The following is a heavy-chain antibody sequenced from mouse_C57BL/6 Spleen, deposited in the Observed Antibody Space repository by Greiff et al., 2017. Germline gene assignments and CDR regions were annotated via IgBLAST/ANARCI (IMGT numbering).Heavy chain of an antibody. CDR2: IYPGSGNT. Sequence: QVQLQQSGPELVKPGASVKISCKASGYTFTDYYINWVKQRPGQGLAWIGWIYPGSGNTKYNEKFKGKATLTVDTSSSTAYMQLSSLTSEDSAVYFCARDYYGSDYWGQGTTLTVSS. V-gene: IGHV1-84*01. CDR3: ARDYYGSDY. CDR1: GYTFTDYY. D-gene: IGHD1-1*01. J-gene: IGHJ2*01.